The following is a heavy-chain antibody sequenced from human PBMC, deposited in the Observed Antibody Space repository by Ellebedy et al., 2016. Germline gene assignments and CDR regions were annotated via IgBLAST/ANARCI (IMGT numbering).Heavy chain of an antibody. CDR2: INHSGST. Sequence: SETLSLTCAVYGGSFSGYYWSWIRQPPGKGLEWIGEINHSGSTNYNPSLKSRVTISVDTSKNQFSLKLSSVTAADTAVYYCAGYYYGSGSYWGQGTLVTVSS. V-gene: IGHV4-34*01. CDR3: AGYYYGSGSY. D-gene: IGHD3-10*01. CDR1: GGSFSGYY. J-gene: IGHJ4*02.